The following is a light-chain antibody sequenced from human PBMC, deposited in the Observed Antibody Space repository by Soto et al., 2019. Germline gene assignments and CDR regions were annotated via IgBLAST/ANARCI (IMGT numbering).Light chain of an antibody. Sequence: QSVLTQPPSVCEAPGQGVTISCTGSISDIGAGYDVQWYQQLPGIAPKLLIYGNNNRPSGVPDRFSGSKSGTSASLAITGLQAEDEADYYCQTYDSSLSGWVFGGGTKLTVL. V-gene: IGLV1-40*01. CDR2: GNN. J-gene: IGLJ3*02. CDR3: QTYDSSLSGWV. CDR1: ISDIGAGYD.